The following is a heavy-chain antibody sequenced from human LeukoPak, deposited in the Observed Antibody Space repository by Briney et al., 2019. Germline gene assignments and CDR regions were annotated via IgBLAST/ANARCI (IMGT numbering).Heavy chain of an antibody. CDR2: IYYSGNT. Sequence: SQTLSLTCTVSGGSISNGGYYWSWIRQHPGKGLEWIGYIYYSGNTYYNPSLESRVTISIDTSKNHFSLKLSSVTAADTAVYYCARDTGTYYFAYWGQGALVTVSS. CDR3: ARDTGTYYFAY. J-gene: IGHJ4*02. D-gene: IGHD1-7*01. V-gene: IGHV4-31*03. CDR1: GGSISNGGYY.